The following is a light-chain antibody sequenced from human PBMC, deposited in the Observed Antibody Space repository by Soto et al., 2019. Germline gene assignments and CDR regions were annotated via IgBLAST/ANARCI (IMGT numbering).Light chain of an antibody. Sequence: QSALAQPASVSGSPGQSITISCTGTSSDVGAYNYVSWYHQHHPGKAPELIIYDVTDRPSGVSTRFSGSKSGNTASLTISGLQAEDEGDYYCSSYTTIKTLIFGGGTQLTVL. CDR1: SSDVGAYNY. CDR2: DVT. J-gene: IGLJ2*01. V-gene: IGLV2-14*01. CDR3: SSYTTIKTLI.